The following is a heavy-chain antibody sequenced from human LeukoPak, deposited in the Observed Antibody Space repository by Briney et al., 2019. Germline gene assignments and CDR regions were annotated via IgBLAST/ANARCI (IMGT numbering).Heavy chain of an antibody. CDR1: GFTFSGYA. CDR2: ISGGGGST. D-gene: IGHD1-26*01. J-gene: IGHJ4*02. V-gene: IGHV3-23*01. Sequence: GSLRLSCAGSGFTFSGYAMSWVRQAQGKGLEWVSVISGGGGSTYFADSVKGQFTISRDKSKNTLYLHMNSLRAEDTAVYYCAKDPPGGATNYLDYGAQEPPVTVSS. CDR3: AKDPPGGATNYLDY.